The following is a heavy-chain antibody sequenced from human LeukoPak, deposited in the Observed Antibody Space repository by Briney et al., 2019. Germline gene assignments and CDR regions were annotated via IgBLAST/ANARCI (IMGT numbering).Heavy chain of an antibody. J-gene: IGHJ4*02. D-gene: IGHD3-22*01. CDR3: ARVGSYYYDSSGYLDY. V-gene: IGHV4-34*01. CDR1: GGSISSYY. Sequence: SETLSLTCTVSGGSISSYYWSWIRQPPGKGLEWIGEINHSGSTNYNPSLKSRVTISVDTSKNQFSLKLSSVTAADTAVYYCARVGSYYYDSSGYLDYWGQGTLVTVSS. CDR2: INHSGST.